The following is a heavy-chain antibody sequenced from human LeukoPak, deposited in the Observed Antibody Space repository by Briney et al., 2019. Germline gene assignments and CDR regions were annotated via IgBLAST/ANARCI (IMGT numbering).Heavy chain of an antibody. V-gene: IGHV3-23*01. Sequence: GGSLRLSCAASGFTFSSYAMSWVRQAPGKGLEWVSSISTSGVSTNYADSVKGRFTISRDNSKSMVYLQMNSLRAEDTAVYYCAKNTSGTYLDYWGQGILVTASS. CDR3: AKNTSGTYLDY. CDR1: GFTFSSYA. J-gene: IGHJ4*02. CDR2: ISTSGVST. D-gene: IGHD1-26*01.